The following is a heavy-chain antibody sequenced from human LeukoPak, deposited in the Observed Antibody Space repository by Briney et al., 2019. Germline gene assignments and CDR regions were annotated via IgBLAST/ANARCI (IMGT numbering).Heavy chain of an antibody. CDR1: GFTFTSSA. Sequence: SVKVSCKASGFTFTSSAVQWVRQARGQRLEWIGWIVVGSGNTNYAQKFQERVTITRDMSTSTAYMELSSLRSEDTAVYYCAAEQQLPQGWFDPWGQGTLVTVSS. V-gene: IGHV1-58*01. CDR2: IVVGSGNT. D-gene: IGHD6-13*01. CDR3: AAEQQLPQGWFDP. J-gene: IGHJ5*02.